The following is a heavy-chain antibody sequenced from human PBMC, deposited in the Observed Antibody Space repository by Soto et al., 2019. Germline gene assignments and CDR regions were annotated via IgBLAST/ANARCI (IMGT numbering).Heavy chain of an antibody. CDR2: INAGNGNT. CDR3: ARFDGSGSYSYFQH. V-gene: IGHV1-3*01. Sequence: ASVKVSCKASGYTFTSYAMHWVRQAPGQRLEWMGWINAGNGNTKYSQKFQGRVTITRDTSASTAYMELSSLRSEDTAVYHCARFDGSGSYSYFQHWGQGTLVTVSS. CDR1: GYTFTSYA. J-gene: IGHJ1*01. D-gene: IGHD3-10*01.